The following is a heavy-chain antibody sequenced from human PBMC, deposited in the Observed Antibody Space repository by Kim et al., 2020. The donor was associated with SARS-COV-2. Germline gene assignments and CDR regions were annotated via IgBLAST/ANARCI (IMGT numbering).Heavy chain of an antibody. CDR3: AKVAASMGIQLWGVYMDV. J-gene: IGHJ6*03. D-gene: IGHD5-18*01. V-gene: IGHV3-23*01. Sequence: GGSLRLSCAASGFTFSSYAMSWVRQAPGKGLEWVSAISGSVISSYYADSVKGRFTISRDNSKNTLYLQMNSLRAEDTAVYYCAKVAASMGIQLWGVYMDVWAKGPRSPSP. CDR2: ISGSVISS. CDR1: GFTFSSYA.